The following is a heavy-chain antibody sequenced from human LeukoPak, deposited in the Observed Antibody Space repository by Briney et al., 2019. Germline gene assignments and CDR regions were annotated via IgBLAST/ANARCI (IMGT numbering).Heavy chain of an antibody. D-gene: IGHD6-19*01. CDR3: ARSPSALYTSGWYYFDY. V-gene: IGHV4-59*01. CDR1: DGSISNYY. CDR2: VYSSGST. Sequence: SETLSLTCTVSDGSISNYYWSWIRQPPGKGLEWIGYVYSSGSTNYNPSLKSRVTMSVDTSKKQFSLKLNSVTATDTAVYYCARSPSALYTSGWYYFDYWGQGTLVTVSS. J-gene: IGHJ4*02.